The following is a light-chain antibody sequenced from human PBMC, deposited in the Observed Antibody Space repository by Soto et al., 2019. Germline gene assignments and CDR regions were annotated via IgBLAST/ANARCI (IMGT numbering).Light chain of an antibody. V-gene: IGKV3D-15*03. CDR1: QRVSSN. CDR2: GAS. CDR3: QQYNNGPS. J-gene: IGKJ3*01. Sequence: EIVMTQSPATLSVSPGERATLSCRASQRVSSNLAWYQQKPGHVPSLLIYGASLMATGIPARFSGSGSGTAFTLTNSILQSEDLAVYYCQQYNNGPSFGPGTKVDIK.